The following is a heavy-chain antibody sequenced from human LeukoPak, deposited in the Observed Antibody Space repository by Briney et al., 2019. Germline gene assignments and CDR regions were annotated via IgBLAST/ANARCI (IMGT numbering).Heavy chain of an antibody. V-gene: IGHV3-64*01. J-gene: IGHJ3*02. CDR2: ISSNGDTT. D-gene: IGHD2-2*01. CDR3: ARSVPAAMSAFDI. CDR1: GFIFSSYT. Sequence: GRSLRLSCSASGFIFSSYTMQWVRHAPGKGLEYVSAISSNGDTTYYATSVKGRFTISRDNSKDTLYLQVGSLRAEDTAVYYCARSVPAAMSAFDIWGQGTMVTVSS.